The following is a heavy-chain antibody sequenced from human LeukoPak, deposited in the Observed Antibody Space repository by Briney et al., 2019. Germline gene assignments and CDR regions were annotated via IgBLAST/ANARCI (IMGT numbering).Heavy chain of an antibody. CDR1: GFTSSSYA. D-gene: IGHD3-10*01. V-gene: IGHV3-23*01. CDR2: ISGSGGST. Sequence: GGSLRLSCAASGFTSSSYAMSCVRQPQGNGMEWVSAISGSGGSTYYADSVKGRFTISRDNSKHTLYLQMNSLRAEDTAVYYCAKDGDYYGSGTYFDYWGQGTLVTVSS. J-gene: IGHJ4*02. CDR3: AKDGDYYGSGTYFDY.